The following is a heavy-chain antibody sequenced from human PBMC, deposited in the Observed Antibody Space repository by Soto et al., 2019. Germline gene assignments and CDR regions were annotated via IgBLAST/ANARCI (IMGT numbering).Heavy chain of an antibody. CDR2: IWFDGSNE. Sequence: GGSLRLSCAASGFSFSSYAMHWVRQAPGKGLEWVAIIWFDGSNEYYGDSVKGRFTISRDNSKNTLSLQMNSLRVEDTATYYCARDNWNGGYYFDYWGQGTLVTVSS. CDR1: GFSFSSYA. CDR3: ARDNWNGGYYFDY. V-gene: IGHV3-33*01. J-gene: IGHJ4*02. D-gene: IGHD1-20*01.